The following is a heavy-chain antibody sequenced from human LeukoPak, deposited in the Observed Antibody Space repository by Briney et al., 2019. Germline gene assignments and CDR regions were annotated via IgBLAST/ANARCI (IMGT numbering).Heavy chain of an antibody. Sequence: SETLSLTCTVSGYSINSGYYWGWIRQPPEKGLEWIGITYHGGSTYYNPSLKSRVTISLDTSKNQFSLKLSSVTAADTAVYYRMSNFLQGGYYFDSWGQGNLVTVSS. J-gene: IGHJ4*02. D-gene: IGHD3-16*01. V-gene: IGHV4-38-2*02. CDR3: MSNFLQGGYYFDS. CDR2: TYHGGST. CDR1: GYSINSGYY.